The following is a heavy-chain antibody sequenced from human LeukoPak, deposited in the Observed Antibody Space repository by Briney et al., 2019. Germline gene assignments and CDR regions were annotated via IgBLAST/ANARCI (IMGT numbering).Heavy chain of an antibody. CDR3: AREIVPAASWFDP. V-gene: IGHV4-59*01. J-gene: IGHJ5*02. CDR2: IYYSGST. CDR1: GGSISSYY. Sequence: SETLSLTCTVSGGSISSYYWSWIRQPPGKGLEWIGYIYYSGSTNYNPSPKSRVTISVDTSKNQFSLKLSSVTAADTAVYYCAREIVPAASWFDPWGQGTLVTVSS. D-gene: IGHD2-2*01.